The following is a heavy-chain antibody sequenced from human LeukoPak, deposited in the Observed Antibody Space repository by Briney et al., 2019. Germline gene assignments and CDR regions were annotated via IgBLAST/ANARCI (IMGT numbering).Heavy chain of an antibody. V-gene: IGHV3-30*18. J-gene: IGHJ6*03. CDR3: AKGAGYNFYYVDV. CDR1: GFPFDSFG. D-gene: IGHD5-24*01. Sequence: GGSLRLSCAASGFPFDSFGMHCVRQAPGKVLEWLSLISYAGDNKYEADSVKGRFTISRDNSKNTLFLQMDSLQPDDTAMYFCAKGAGYNFYYVDVWGKGIMVSVSS. CDR2: ISYAGDNK.